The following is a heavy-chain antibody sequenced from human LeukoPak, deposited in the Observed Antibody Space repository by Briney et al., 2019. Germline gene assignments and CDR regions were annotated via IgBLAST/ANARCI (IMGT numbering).Heavy chain of an antibody. Sequence: GRSLRLSCAASGFTFDDYAMHWVRQAPGKGLEWVANIKQDGSEKYYVDSVKGRFTISRDNAKNSLYLQMNSLRAEDTAVYYCAGERLVVPATENYFDYWGQGTLVTVSS. CDR1: GFTFDDYA. CDR2: IKQDGSEK. CDR3: AGERLVVPATENYFDY. V-gene: IGHV3-7*01. J-gene: IGHJ4*02. D-gene: IGHD2-2*01.